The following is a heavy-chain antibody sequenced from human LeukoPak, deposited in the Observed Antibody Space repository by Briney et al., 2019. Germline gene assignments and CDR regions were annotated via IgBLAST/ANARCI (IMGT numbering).Heavy chain of an antibody. J-gene: IGHJ4*02. CDR3: ARYQSKPKLERRKYFDY. D-gene: IGHD1-1*01. V-gene: IGHV4-34*01. Sequence: GSLRLSCAASGFTFSNAWMSWVRQPPGKGLEWIGEINHSGSTNYNPSLKSRVTISVDTSKNQFSLKLSSVTAADTAVYYCARYQSKPKLERRKYFDYWGQGTLVTVSS. CDR2: INHSGST. CDR1: GFTFSNAW.